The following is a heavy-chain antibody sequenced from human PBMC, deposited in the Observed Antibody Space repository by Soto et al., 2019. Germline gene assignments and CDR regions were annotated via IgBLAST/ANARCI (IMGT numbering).Heavy chain of an antibody. D-gene: IGHD3-22*01. V-gene: IGHV3-30*18. Sequence: GGSLRLSCAASGFTFSSYVMHWVRQAPGKGLEWVAVISYDGSNKYYADSVKGRFTISRDNSKNTLYLQMNSLRAEDTAVYYCAKLTGSSGYDFDYWGQGTLVTVSS. CDR3: AKLTGSSGYDFDY. J-gene: IGHJ4*02. CDR1: GFTFSSYV. CDR2: ISYDGSNK.